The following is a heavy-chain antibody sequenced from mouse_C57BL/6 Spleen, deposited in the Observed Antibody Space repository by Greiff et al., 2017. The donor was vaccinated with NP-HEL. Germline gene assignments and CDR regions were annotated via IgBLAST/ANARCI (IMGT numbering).Heavy chain of an antibody. J-gene: IGHJ4*01. CDR3: ARCPTGGRYAMDY. V-gene: IGHV1-55*01. Sequence: QVQLKQPGAELVKPGASVKMSCKASGYTFTSYWITWVKQRPGQGLEWIGDIYPGSGSTNYNEKFKSKATLTVDTSSSTAYMQLSSLTSEDSAVYYCARCPTGGRYAMDYWGQGTSVTVSS. D-gene: IGHD4-1*02. CDR2: IYPGSGST. CDR1: GYTFTSYW.